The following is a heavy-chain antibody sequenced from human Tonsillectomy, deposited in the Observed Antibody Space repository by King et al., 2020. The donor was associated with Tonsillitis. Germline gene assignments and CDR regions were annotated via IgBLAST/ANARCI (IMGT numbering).Heavy chain of an antibody. CDR2: IIPVDVTV. J-gene: IGHJ4*02. V-gene: IGHV1-69*01. D-gene: IGHD3-10*01. Sequence: VQLVESGAEVKEPGSSVKVSCMASGGTFSTFTINWVRQAPGHGLEWMGGIIPVDVTVNYAQKFQGRVTITADESTRTAYMELSSLRSDDTAVYYCARGGGDFGELLDYWGQGTLVTVSS. CDR3: ARGGGDFGELLDY. CDR1: GGTFSTFT.